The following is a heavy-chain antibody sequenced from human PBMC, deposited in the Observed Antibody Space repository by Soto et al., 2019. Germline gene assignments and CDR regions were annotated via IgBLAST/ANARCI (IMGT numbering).Heavy chain of an antibody. D-gene: IGHD3-22*01. CDR3: ARARIVDFYAFDI. CDR2: IWYDGSNK. V-gene: IGHV3-33*01. CDR1: GFTFSSYG. J-gene: IGHJ3*02. Sequence: QVQLVESGGGVVQPGRSLRLSCAASGFTFSSYGMHWVRQAPGKGLEWVAVIWYDGSNKYYADSVKGRFTITRDNSKNTLYLQMNRLSDEATAVYYCARARIVDFYAFDIWGQGTMVTVSS.